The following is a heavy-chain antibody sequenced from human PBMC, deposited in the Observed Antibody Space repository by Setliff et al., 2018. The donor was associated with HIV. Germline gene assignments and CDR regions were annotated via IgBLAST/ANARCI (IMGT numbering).Heavy chain of an antibody. CDR3: ARISIVGIDY. CDR2: IFSNDEK. V-gene: IGHV2-26*01. CDR1: GFSFSNARMG. J-gene: IGHJ4*02. D-gene: IGHD1-26*01. Sequence: GSGPTLVNPTETLTLTCTVSGFSFSNARMGVSWIRQPPGKALEWLAHIFSNDEKSYNSSLSTRLTLSKDTSKSQVVLTLSNVDPVDTATYYCARISIVGIDYWGQGTLVTVSS.